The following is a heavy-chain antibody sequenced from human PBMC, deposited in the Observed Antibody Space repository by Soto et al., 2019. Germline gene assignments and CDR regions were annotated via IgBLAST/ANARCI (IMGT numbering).Heavy chain of an antibody. CDR3: ARAGAYYYDSSGSRWFDP. V-gene: IGHV4-38-2*01. CDR1: GYSISSGYY. D-gene: IGHD3-22*01. J-gene: IGHJ5*02. CDR2: IYHSGST. Sequence: SETLSLTCAVSGYSISSGYYWGWIRQPPGKGLEWIGSIYHSGSTYYNPSLKSRVTISVGTSKNQFSLKLSSVTAADTAVYYCARAGAYYYDSSGSRWFDPWGQGTLVTVSS.